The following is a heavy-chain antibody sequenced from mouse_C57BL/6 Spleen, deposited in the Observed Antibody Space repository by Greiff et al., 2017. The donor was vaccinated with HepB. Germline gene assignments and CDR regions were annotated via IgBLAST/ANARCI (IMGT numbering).Heavy chain of an antibody. Sequence: QVQLQQSGAELVRPGASVKLSCKASGYTFTDYYINWVKQRPGQGLEWIARIYPGSGNTYYNEKFKGKATLTAEKSSSTAYMQLSSLTSEDSAVYFCARRGTVVATRGYYFDYWGQGTTLTVSS. J-gene: IGHJ2*01. CDR1: GYTFTDYY. V-gene: IGHV1-76*01. D-gene: IGHD1-1*01. CDR2: IYPGSGNT. CDR3: ARRGTVVATRGYYFDY.